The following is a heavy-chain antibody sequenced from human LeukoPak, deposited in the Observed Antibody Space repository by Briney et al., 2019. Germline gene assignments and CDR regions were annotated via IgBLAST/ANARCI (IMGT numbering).Heavy chain of an antibody. Sequence: ASVKVSCKASGYTFTGYYMHWVRQAPGQGLEWMGWINPNSGGTNYAQKFQGRVTMTRDTSISTAYMELSRLRSDDTAVYYCARVYSSGWPTYYFDYWGQGTLVTVSS. V-gene: IGHV1-2*02. J-gene: IGHJ4*02. CDR3: ARVYSSGWPTYYFDY. CDR1: GYTFTGYY. D-gene: IGHD6-19*01. CDR2: INPNSGGT.